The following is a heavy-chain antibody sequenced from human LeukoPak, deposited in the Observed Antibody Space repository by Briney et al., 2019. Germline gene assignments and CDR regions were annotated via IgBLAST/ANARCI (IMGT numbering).Heavy chain of an antibody. D-gene: IGHD6-13*01. CDR3: ARDRGYSSSWYAVRDYYYYGMDV. J-gene: IGHJ6*02. Sequence: PSETLSLTCTVSGGSISSYYWSWVRQPPAKGLEWVGYIYYNGSTNYNPSLKRRVTISADTSKNEFSLQLSSVTAADTAGYYCARDRGYSSSWYAVRDYYYYGMDVWGQGTTVTVSS. CDR2: IYYNGST. CDR1: GGSISSYY. V-gene: IGHV4-59*01.